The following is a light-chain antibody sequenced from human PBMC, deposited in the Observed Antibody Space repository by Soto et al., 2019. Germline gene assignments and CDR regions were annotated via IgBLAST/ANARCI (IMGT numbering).Light chain of an antibody. CDR2: DVI. CDR1: SSDVGSYNY. V-gene: IGLV2-14*01. CDR3: SSFTSSSTNV. Sequence: QSVLTQPASVSGSPGQSITISCTGTSSDVGSYNYVSWYQQNPGKVPKLIIYDVISRPSGVSNRFSGSKSGNTASLTISGLQAEDEADYYCSSFTSSSTNVFGTGTKLTVL. J-gene: IGLJ1*01.